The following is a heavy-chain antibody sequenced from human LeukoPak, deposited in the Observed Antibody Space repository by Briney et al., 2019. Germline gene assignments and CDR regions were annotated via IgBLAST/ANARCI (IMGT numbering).Heavy chain of an antibody. V-gene: IGHV1-2*02. CDR3: ARDERYSDADHHYPDLGY. D-gene: IGHD3-16*01. CDR2: INPNGGAT. Sequence: ASVKVSCKASGYTFTGYYMHWVRQAPGQGLAWMGWINPNGGATRYAQKFQGRVTLTCDTSIRTTYMELSSLTSDDTAVYYCARDERYSDADHHYPDLGYWGQGTLVTVSS. J-gene: IGHJ4*02. CDR1: GYTFTGYY.